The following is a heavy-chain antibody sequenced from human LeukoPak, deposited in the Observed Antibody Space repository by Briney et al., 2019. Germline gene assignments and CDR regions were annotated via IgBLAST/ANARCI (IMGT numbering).Heavy chain of an antibody. Sequence: GASVKVSCKASGYTFTSYGISWVRQAPGQGLEWMGWISAYNGNTNYAQKLQGRVTMTTDTSTSTAYMELRSLRSDDTAVYYCARSYYDSSGTSSGPELRGLSDYWGQGTLVTVSS. V-gene: IGHV1-18*01. CDR2: ISAYNGNT. D-gene: IGHD3-22*01. CDR3: ARSYYDSSGTSSGPELRGLSDY. J-gene: IGHJ4*02. CDR1: GYTFTSYG.